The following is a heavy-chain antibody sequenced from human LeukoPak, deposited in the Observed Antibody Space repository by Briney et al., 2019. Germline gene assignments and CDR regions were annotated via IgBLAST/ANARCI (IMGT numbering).Heavy chain of an antibody. D-gene: IGHD4-23*01. Sequence: SETLSLTCGVYDASFSDYYWSWIRQPPGKGLEWIGEINHRGSTNYNPSLESRVTISVDKSKNQFSLNLISVTAADTAVYYCLYGGNSGDWLYWGQGTLVTVSS. J-gene: IGHJ4*02. CDR1: DASFSDYY. V-gene: IGHV4-34*03. CDR3: LYGGNSGDWLY. CDR2: INHRGST.